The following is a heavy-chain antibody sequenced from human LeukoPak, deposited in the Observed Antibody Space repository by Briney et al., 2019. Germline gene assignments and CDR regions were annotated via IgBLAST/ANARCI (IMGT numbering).Heavy chain of an antibody. CDR1: GGSISSSSYY. V-gene: IGHV4-39*07. Sequence: SETLSLTCTVSGGSISSSSYYWGWIRQPPGKGLEWIGSIYYSGSTYYNPSLKSRVTMSVDTSKNQFSLKLSSVTAADTAVYYCARDRGSGSYYLPSYYYYYMDVWGKGTTVTISS. CDR3: ARDRGSGSYYLPSYYYYYMDV. D-gene: IGHD3-10*01. J-gene: IGHJ6*03. CDR2: IYYSGST.